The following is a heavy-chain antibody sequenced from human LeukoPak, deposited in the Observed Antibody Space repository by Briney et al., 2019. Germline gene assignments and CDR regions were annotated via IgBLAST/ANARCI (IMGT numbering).Heavy chain of an antibody. CDR3: ARCGSYQGEYYFDY. V-gene: IGHV1-2*02. D-gene: IGHD1-26*01. Sequence: ASVKVSCKASGYSFTGYLIHWVRQAPGQGLEWMGWVNPDTGVTTYAQKFRDRVSMTRDASISTAYMELSRLTSEDTAVYYCARCGSYQGEYYFDYWGQGTLVTVSS. CDR1: GYSFTGYL. J-gene: IGHJ4*02. CDR2: VNPDTGVT.